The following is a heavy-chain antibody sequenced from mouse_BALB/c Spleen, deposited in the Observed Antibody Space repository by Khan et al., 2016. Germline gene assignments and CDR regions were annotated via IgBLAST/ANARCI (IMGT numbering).Heavy chain of an antibody. CDR2: INTYSGES. CDR3: ARYRYYYGSSRYFDV. V-gene: IGHV9-3-1*01. Sequence: QIQLVQSGPELMKPGKTVKISCKASGYTFTNYGMNWVKQAPGKGLKWMGWINTYSGESTYADDFKGRFAFSLETSANTAYLQINNLKNEDTATYFCARYRYYYGSSRYFDVWGAGTTVTVSS. D-gene: IGHD1-1*01. J-gene: IGHJ1*01. CDR1: GYTFTNYG.